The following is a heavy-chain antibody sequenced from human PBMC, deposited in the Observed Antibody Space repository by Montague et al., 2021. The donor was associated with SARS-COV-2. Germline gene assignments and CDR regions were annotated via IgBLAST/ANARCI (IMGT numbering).Heavy chain of an antibody. V-gene: IGHV4-31*03. D-gene: IGHD2-21*02. CDR2: IYYSGST. J-gene: IGHJ2*01. CDR3: ARVHIVVVTAMRYFDL. CDR1: GGSISSGGYY. Sequence: TLSLTCTVSGGSISSGGYYWSWIRQHPGKGLEWIGYIYYSGSTXYKPSLKSRVTISVDTSKNQFSLKLSSVTAADTAVYYCARVHIVVVTAMRYFDLWGRGTLVTVSS.